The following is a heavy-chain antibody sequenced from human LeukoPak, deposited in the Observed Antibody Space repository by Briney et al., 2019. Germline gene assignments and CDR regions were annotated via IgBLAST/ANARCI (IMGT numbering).Heavy chain of an antibody. CDR3: AKGAYDSSGYYYESVRYFDY. D-gene: IGHD3-22*01. J-gene: IGHJ4*02. CDR1: GFTVSSNY. Sequence: GGSLRLSCAASGFTVSSNYMSWVRQAPGKGLEWVAVIPYDGSNKYYADSVKGRFTISRDNSKNTLYLQMNSLRAEDTAVYYCAKGAYDSSGYYYESVRYFDYWGQGTLVTVSS. V-gene: IGHV3-30*18. CDR2: IPYDGSNK.